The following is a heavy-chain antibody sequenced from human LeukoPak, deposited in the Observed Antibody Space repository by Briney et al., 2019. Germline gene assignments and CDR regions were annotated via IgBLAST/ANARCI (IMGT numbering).Heavy chain of an antibody. Sequence: PSETLSLTCAVYGGSFSGFYWTWIRQPPGKGLEWIGEINQSGITNYSPSLKSRMVTSVDTSKKQFSLKLNSVTAADTAVYYCARGGTFGEPFSRSWGQGTLVTVSS. CDR3: ARGGTFGEPFSRS. V-gene: IGHV4-34*01. CDR1: GGSFSGFY. D-gene: IGHD3-10*01. CDR2: INQSGIT. J-gene: IGHJ4*02.